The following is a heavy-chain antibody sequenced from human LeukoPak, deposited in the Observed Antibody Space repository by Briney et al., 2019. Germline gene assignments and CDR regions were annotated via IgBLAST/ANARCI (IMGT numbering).Heavy chain of an antibody. D-gene: IGHD6-13*01. CDR3: ASSSISAAPFDP. CDR2: INGDGSTT. V-gene: IGHV3-74*01. CDR1: GFTFSTSW. Sequence: GGSLRLSCAASGFTFSTSWVHWVRQAPGRGLVWVSRINGDGSTTGYADSVKGRFTISRDNTKNTLYLHMNSLRAEDTAVYYCASSSISAAPFDPRGQGTLVTVSS. J-gene: IGHJ5*02.